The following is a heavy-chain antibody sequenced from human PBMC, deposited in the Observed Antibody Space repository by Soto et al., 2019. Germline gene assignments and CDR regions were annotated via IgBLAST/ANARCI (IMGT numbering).Heavy chain of an antibody. D-gene: IGHD3-22*01. CDR1: GYSFINYW. J-gene: IGHJ4*02. CDR3: ARHDYFXSSASVIHAFXY. Sequence: PGESLKISCKASGYSFINYWIGWVRQMPGQGLEWMGILYPGDSDTRYSPSFQGQVTISADKSIRTAYLQWSSLKASDTAMYYCARHDYFXSSASVIHAFXYWGQGTQVXVSS. CDR2: LYPGDSDT. V-gene: IGHV5-51*01.